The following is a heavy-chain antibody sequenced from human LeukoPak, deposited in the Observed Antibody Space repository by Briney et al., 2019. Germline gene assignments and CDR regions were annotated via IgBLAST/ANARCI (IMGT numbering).Heavy chain of an antibody. Sequence: PGGSLRLSCAASGFTFNNYGMHWVRQAPGKGLEWVAFIRYNGNNQYYADSVKGRFTISRDNSKNTLYLQMNSLKGDDTAVYYCAACLSATWAIDYWGQGTLVTVSS. CDR3: AACLSATWAIDY. J-gene: IGHJ4*02. CDR1: GFTFNNYG. CDR2: IRYNGNNQ. D-gene: IGHD1-1*01. V-gene: IGHV3-30*02.